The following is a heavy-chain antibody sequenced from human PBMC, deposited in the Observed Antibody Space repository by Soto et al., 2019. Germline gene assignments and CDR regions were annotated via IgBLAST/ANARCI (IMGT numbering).Heavy chain of an antibody. Sequence: LSLTCAISGDSVSSNSAAWNWIRQSPSRGLEWLGRTYYRSKWYNDYAVSVKSRITINPDTSKNQFSLQLNSVTPEDTAVYYCARDRCSSTSCYSGVWFDPWGQGTLVTVSS. V-gene: IGHV6-1*01. CDR1: GDSVSSNSAA. D-gene: IGHD2-2*01. J-gene: IGHJ5*02. CDR3: ARDRCSSTSCYSGVWFDP. CDR2: TYYRSKWYN.